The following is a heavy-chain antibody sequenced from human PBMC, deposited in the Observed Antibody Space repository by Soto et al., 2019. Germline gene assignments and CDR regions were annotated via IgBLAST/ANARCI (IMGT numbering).Heavy chain of an antibody. CDR2: IYYSGST. D-gene: IGHD5-12*01. J-gene: IGHJ6*02. CDR3: ARDGYNPDDYYYYGMDV. V-gene: IGHV4-30-4*01. CDR1: GGSISSGDYY. Sequence: QVQLQESGPGLVKPSQTLSLTCTVSGGSISSGDYYWSWIRQPPGKGLEWIGYIYYSGSTYYNPSLKCRVTILVDPSTNQFSLKLSSVTAADTAVYSCARDGYNPDDYYYYGMDVWGQGTPVTVSS.